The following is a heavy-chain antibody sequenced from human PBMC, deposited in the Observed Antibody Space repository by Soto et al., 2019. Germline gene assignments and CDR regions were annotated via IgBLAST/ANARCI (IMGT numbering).Heavy chain of an antibody. V-gene: IGHV1-2*02. CDR2: FNPNSGDT. CDR3: AREASAVISLDY. J-gene: IGHJ4*02. Sequence: GASVKVSCKASGYTFTGYYMHWLQQAPGQGLEWVGWFNPNSGDTIYAQKFQGRVTLTGDTSISTAYMELYSLTSDDTAVYYCAREASAVISLDYWGQGTLVTVSS. D-gene: IGHD6-19*01. CDR1: GYTFTGYY.